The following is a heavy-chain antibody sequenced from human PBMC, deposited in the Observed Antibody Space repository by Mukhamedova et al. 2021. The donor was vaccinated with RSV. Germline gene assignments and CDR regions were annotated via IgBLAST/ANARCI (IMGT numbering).Heavy chain of an antibody. D-gene: IGHD5-12*01. CDR3: AKDGDTVGTIGA. V-gene: IGHV3-30*02. Sequence: GLEWVALIRYDGSSQYYADSLRGRFTLSRDNSKNTLYLQMHSLRAEDTAVYYCAKDGDTVGTIGAWGQGTLVTV. CDR2: IRYDGSSQ. J-gene: IGHJ5*02.